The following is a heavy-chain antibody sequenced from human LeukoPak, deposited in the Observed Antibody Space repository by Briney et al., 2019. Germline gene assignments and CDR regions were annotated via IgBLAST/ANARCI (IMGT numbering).Heavy chain of an antibody. Sequence: GALRLSCAASGFTFSSYAMSWVRQAPGKGLEWVSAISGSGGSTYYADSVKGRFTISRDNAKNSLYLQMNSLRAEDTAVYYCARVTRPLDYWGQGTLVTVSS. CDR3: ARVTRPLDY. J-gene: IGHJ4*02. V-gene: IGHV3-23*01. D-gene: IGHD4-23*01. CDR1: GFTFSSYA. CDR2: ISGSGGST.